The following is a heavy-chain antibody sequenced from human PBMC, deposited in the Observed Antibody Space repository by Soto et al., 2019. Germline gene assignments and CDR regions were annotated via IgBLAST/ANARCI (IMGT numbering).Heavy chain of an antibody. J-gene: IGHJ6*02. CDR1: GYTFTGYY. Sequence: ASVKVSCKASGYTFTGYYMHWVRQAPGQGLEWMGWINPNSGGTNYAQKFQGWVTMTRDTSISTAYMELSRLRSDDTAVYYCARDGSGRIAAAGKRGEFYYYGMGVWGQGTTVTVSS. CDR2: INPNSGGT. CDR3: ARDGSGRIAAAGKRGEFYYYGMGV. D-gene: IGHD6-13*01. V-gene: IGHV1-2*04.